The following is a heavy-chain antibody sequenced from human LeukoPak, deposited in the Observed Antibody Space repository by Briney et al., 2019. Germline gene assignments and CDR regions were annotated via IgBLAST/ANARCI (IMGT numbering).Heavy chain of an antibody. V-gene: IGHV6-1*01. CDR1: GDSVSSNGAS. D-gene: IGHD7-27*01. CDR2: TYYRYKWHN. J-gene: IGHJ2*01. CDR3: ASGGDWGFGWYCDV. Sequence: SQTLSLTCAISGDSVSSNGASWSWIRQSPSRGLEWLGRTYYRYKWHNEYAVSVKSRITISPDTSKNQFSLQLNSVSPEDSAVYYCASGGDWGFGWYCDVWGRGALVTVSS.